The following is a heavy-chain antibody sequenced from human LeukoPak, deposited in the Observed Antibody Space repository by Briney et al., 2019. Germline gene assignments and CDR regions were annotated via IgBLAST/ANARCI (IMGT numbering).Heavy chain of an antibody. Sequence: SVTVSCMASGGTFSSYAISWVRQAPGQGLEWMGGVIPIFGTANYAQKFQGRVTITADESTSTAYVELSSLRSEDTAVYYCARVSIAAAAHYGMDVWGKGTTVTVPS. CDR1: GGTFSSYA. CDR3: ARVSIAAAAHYGMDV. D-gene: IGHD6-13*01. CDR2: VIPIFGTA. J-gene: IGHJ6*04. V-gene: IGHV1-69*13.